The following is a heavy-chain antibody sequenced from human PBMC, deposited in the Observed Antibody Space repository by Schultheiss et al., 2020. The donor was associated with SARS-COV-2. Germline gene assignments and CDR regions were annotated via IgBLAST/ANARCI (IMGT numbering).Heavy chain of an antibody. D-gene: IGHD2-21*02. CDR3: AKSGDIPAFDI. CDR2: ISGSGGST. J-gene: IGHJ3*02. Sequence: GESLKISCAASGFTFSSYAMSWVRQAPGKGLEWVSAISGSGGSTYYADSVKGRFTISRDNSKNTLYLQMNSLRAEDTAVYYCAKSGDIPAFDIWGQGTMVTVSS. CDR1: GFTFSSYA. V-gene: IGHV3-23*01.